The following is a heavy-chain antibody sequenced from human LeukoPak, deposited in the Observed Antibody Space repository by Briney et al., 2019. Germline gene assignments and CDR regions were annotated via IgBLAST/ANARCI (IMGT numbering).Heavy chain of an antibody. Sequence: GGSLRLSCAASGFTFSSYSMNWVRQAPGKGLEWVSSISSSSSYIYYADSVKGRFTISRDNAKNSLYLQMNSLRAEDTAVYYCARGAGMVATPFGYWGQGTLVTVSS. J-gene: IGHJ4*02. V-gene: IGHV3-21*01. CDR3: ARGAGMVATPFGY. CDR2: ISSSSSYI. CDR1: GFTFSSYS. D-gene: IGHD5-12*01.